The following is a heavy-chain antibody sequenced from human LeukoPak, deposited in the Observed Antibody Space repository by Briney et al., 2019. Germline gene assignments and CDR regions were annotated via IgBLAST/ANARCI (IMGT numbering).Heavy chain of an antibody. D-gene: IGHD3-10*01. CDR1: GGSISSGDYY. V-gene: IGHV4-30-4*01. J-gene: IGHJ6*04. Sequence: SGTLSLTCTVSGGSISSGDYYWSWIRQPPGKGLEWIGYIYYSGSTYYNPSLKSRVTISVDTSKNQFSLKLSSVTAADTAVYYCARDPGLLWFGELFSDYGMDVWGKGTTVTVSS. CDR2: IYYSGST. CDR3: ARDPGLLWFGELFSDYGMDV.